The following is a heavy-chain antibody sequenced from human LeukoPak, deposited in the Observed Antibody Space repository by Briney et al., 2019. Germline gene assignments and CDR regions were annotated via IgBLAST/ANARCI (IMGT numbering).Heavy chain of an antibody. V-gene: IGHV3-74*01. CDR3: ARGRGPYGWFDP. Sequence: GGSLRLSCAASGFSSNSYWMHWARQAPGKGLVGVARINGDGSSINYADSVKGRFTISRDNAKNTLYLQMNSLRVEDTAVYYCARGRGPYGWFDPWVQGTLVTVSS. J-gene: IGHJ5*02. D-gene: IGHD3-10*01. CDR1: GFSSNSYW. CDR2: INGDGSSI.